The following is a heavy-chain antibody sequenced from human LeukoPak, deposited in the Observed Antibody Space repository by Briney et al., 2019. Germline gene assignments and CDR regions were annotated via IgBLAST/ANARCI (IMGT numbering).Heavy chain of an antibody. J-gene: IGHJ4*02. CDR1: GFTFSSYG. Sequence: TGGSLRLSCAASGFTFSSYGMHWVRQAPGKGLEWVAVISYDGSNKYYADSVKGRFTISRDNSKNTLYLQMNSLRAEDTAVYYCARGTGLGQFGFYWGQGTLVTVSS. CDR3: ARGTGLGQFGFY. V-gene: IGHV3-30*12. D-gene: IGHD1-14*01. CDR2: ISYDGSNK.